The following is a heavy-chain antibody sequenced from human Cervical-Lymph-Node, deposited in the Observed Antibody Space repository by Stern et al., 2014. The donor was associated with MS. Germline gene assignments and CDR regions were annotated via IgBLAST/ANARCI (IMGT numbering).Heavy chain of an antibody. J-gene: IGHJ4*02. CDR3: AKDRQWLVRYFDY. D-gene: IGHD6-19*01. CDR1: GFTFSSYA. V-gene: IGHV3-23*04. CDR2: ISGSGGST. Sequence: EVQLVESGGGLVQPGGSLRLSCAASGFTFSSYAMRWVRQAPGKGLEWVSGISGSGGSTYYTDSVKGRFTISRDNSKNTLYLQMNSLRAEDTAVYYCAKDRQWLVRYFDYWGQGTLVTVSS.